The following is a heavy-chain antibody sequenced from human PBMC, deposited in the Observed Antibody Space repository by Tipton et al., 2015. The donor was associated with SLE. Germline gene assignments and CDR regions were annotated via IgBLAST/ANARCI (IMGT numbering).Heavy chain of an antibody. V-gene: IGHV5-10-1*01. D-gene: IGHD6-13*01. Sequence: VQLVQSGAEVKKPGESLRISCKGSGYSFTSYWISWVRQMPGKGLEWMGRIDPSDSYTTYSPSFQGHVTISADKSISTAYLQWSSLKASDTAMYYCARQGSSPWYYYYGMDVWGQGTTVTVSS. CDR2: IDPSDSYT. CDR3: ARQGSSPWYYYYGMDV. J-gene: IGHJ6*02. CDR1: GYSFTSYW.